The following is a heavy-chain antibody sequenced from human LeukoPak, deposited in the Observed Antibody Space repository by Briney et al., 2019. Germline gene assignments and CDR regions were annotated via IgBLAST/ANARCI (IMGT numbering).Heavy chain of an antibody. J-gene: IGHJ4*02. D-gene: IGHD3-16*02. CDR2: IRYDGSNK. Sequence: GGSLRLSCAASGFTFSSYGMHWVRQAPGKGLEWVAFIRYDGSNKYYADSVKGRFTISRDNSKNTLYLQMNSLRAEDTAVYYCAKVEGYDYVWGSYRPNYFDYWGQRTLVTVSS. V-gene: IGHV3-30*02. CDR3: AKVEGYDYVWGSYRPNYFDY. CDR1: GFTFSSYG.